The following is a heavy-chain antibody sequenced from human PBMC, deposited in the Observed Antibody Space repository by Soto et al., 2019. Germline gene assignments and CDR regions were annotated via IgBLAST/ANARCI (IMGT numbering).Heavy chain of an antibody. J-gene: IGHJ4*02. V-gene: IGHV3-23*01. CDR1: GFTFSSYA. D-gene: IGHD3-3*01. CDR2: ISGSGGST. CDR3: AKDRGYVDFWSGYYNY. Sequence: GGSLRLSCAASGFTFSSYAMSWVRQAPGKGLEWVSAISGSGGSTYYAESVKGRFTISRDNSKNTLYLQMNSLRAEDTAVYYCAKDRGYVDFWSGYYNYWGQGTLVTVSS.